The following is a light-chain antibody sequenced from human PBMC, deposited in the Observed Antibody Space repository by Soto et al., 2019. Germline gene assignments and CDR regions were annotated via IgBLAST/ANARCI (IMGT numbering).Light chain of an antibody. CDR3: AAWDDSLSGPV. Sequence: QLVLTQSPSASGTPGQRVTVSCSGSSSNIGTNYVYWYQQLPGTAPKVLIYSTDKRPSGVPDRFSGSKSGTSASLAISGLRSEDEADYYCAAWDDSLSGPVFGGGTQLTVL. CDR1: SSNIGTNY. CDR2: STD. V-gene: IGLV1-47*01. J-gene: IGLJ2*01.